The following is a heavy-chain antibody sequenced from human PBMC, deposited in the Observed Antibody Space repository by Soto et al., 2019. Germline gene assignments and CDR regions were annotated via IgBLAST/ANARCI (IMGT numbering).Heavy chain of an antibody. CDR2: IYPGDSDT. D-gene: IGHD2-15*01. V-gene: IGHV5-51*01. Sequence: GGVLKISYKGFGNSFTTYLVWRVRPMARKRLDCMGIIYPGDSDTRYSPSFQGQVTISADKSISTAYLQWSSLKASDTAMFYCARLVREPPYYYYGMDVWGQGTTVTVSS. J-gene: IGHJ6*02. CDR1: GNSFTTYL. CDR3: ARLVREPPYYYYGMDV.